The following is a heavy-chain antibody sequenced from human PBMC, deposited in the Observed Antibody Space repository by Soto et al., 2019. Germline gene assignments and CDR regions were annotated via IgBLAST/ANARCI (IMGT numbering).Heavy chain of an antibody. CDR3: AKDQSYYYDSSGSRAEY. D-gene: IGHD3-22*01. CDR1: GFTFKNYA. Sequence: EVQLLESGGGLVQPGGSLRLSCAASGFTFKNYAMTWVRQAPGKGLEWVSGIVTNGGSTDYADSVKGRFTISRDNSKNMLYLQIKSLRVDDMAVYYCAKDQSYYYDSSGSRAEYWGQGTLVTVSS. V-gene: IGHV3-23*01. J-gene: IGHJ4*02. CDR2: IVTNGGST.